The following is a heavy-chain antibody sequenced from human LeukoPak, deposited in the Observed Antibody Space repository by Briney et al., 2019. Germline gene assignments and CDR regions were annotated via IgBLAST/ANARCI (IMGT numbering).Heavy chain of an antibody. Sequence: TSETLSLTCTVSGGSISSYYWSWIRQPPGKGLEWIGYTYYSGSTNYNPSLKSRVTISVDTSKNQFSLKLSSVTAADTAVYYCASTPLRGYSYGYDYWGQGTLVTVSS. D-gene: IGHD5-18*01. J-gene: IGHJ4*02. CDR2: TYYSGST. V-gene: IGHV4-59*08. CDR1: GGSISSYY. CDR3: ASTPLRGYSYGYDY.